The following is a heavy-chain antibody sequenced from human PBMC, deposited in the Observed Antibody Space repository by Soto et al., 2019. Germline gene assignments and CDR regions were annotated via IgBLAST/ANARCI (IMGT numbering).Heavy chain of an antibody. CDR2: ISFDGNNI. Sequence: QVQLVESGGGVVQPGGSLRLSCAASGFTFSNSAMHWVRQAPGKGLEWVSYISFDGNNIYYPDSVRGRFTISRDNYKNPVSLQLNSLRAEDTAFFYCAKRCPYDGHCFFFDHWGQGVLVSVSS. CDR1: GFTFSNSA. CDR3: AKRCPYDGHCFFFDH. J-gene: IGHJ4*02. V-gene: IGHV3-30*18. D-gene: IGHD3-3*01.